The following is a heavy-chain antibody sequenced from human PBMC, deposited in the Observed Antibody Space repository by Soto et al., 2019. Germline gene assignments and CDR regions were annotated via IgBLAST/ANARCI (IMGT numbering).Heavy chain of an antibody. D-gene: IGHD3-22*01. CDR1: GFTFSSYA. V-gene: IGHV3-23*01. CDR3: AKDMNWAPQRYYYDSSGYYAQATFDY. Sequence: PGGSLRLSCAASGFTFSSYAMSWVRQAPGKGLEWVSAISGSGGSTYYADSVKGRFTISRDNSKNTLYLQMNSLRAEDTAVYYCAKDMNWAPQRYYYDSSGYYAQATFDYWGQGTLVTVSS. CDR2: ISGSGGST. J-gene: IGHJ4*02.